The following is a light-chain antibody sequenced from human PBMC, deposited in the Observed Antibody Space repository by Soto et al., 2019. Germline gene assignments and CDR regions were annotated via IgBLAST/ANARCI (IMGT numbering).Light chain of an antibody. V-gene: IGLV1-44*01. CDR2: TNS. CDR3: ATWDDSLNGQV. J-gene: IGLJ7*01. CDR1: SSNIGSNP. Sequence: QPVLTQPPSASGTPGQRVTISCSGSSSNIGSNPVNWYQQLPGTTPKLLIYTNSQRPSGVPDRFSGSKSGTSASLAISGLQSEDEADYYCATWDDSLNGQVFGGGTQLTVL.